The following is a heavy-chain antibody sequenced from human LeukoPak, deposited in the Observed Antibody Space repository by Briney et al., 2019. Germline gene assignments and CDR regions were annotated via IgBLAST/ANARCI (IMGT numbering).Heavy chain of an antibody. J-gene: IGHJ6*03. CDR1: GFTFSSYG. CDR2: ISKDAKSN. V-gene: IGHV3-30*03. CDR3: ARGSIAARPPYYYYMDV. D-gene: IGHD6-6*01. Sequence: PGGSLRLSCATSGFTFSSYGMHWVRQVPGKGLEWVAVISKDAKSNYHVDSVKGRFTISRDNSKNTLYLQMDSLRAEDTAVYYCARGSIAARPPYYYYMDVWGKGTTVTVSS.